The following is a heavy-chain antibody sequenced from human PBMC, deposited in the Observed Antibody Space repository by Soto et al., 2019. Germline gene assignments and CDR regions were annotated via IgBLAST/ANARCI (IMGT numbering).Heavy chain of an antibody. CDR3: ALPGQWLGFDY. D-gene: IGHD6-19*01. CDR2: IYWDDDK. V-gene: IGHV2-5*02. CDR1: GFSLSTSGVG. Sequence: QITLKESGPTLVKPTQTLTLTCTFSGFSLSTSGVGVGWIRQPPGKALEWLALIYWDDDKRYSPSLKSRLTXTXXTSKNQVVLTMTNMDPVDTATYYCALPGQWLGFDYWGQGTLVTVSS. J-gene: IGHJ4*02.